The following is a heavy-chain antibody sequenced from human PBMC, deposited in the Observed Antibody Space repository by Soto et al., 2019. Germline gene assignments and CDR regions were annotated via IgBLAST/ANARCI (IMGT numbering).Heavy chain of an antibody. V-gene: IGHV3-9*01. CDR2: ISWNSGTI. J-gene: IGHJ4*02. CDR3: AKDSHGGNGGIAY. D-gene: IGHD2-15*01. CDR1: GFTFDDFA. Sequence: EVQLVESGGGLVQPGRSLRLSCAASGFTFDDFAMHWVRQPPGKGLEWVSTISWNSGTIGYADSVKGRFTISRDNAKNSLFLQRNSLRAEDTALYYCAKDSHGGNGGIAYWGQGTLVTVSS.